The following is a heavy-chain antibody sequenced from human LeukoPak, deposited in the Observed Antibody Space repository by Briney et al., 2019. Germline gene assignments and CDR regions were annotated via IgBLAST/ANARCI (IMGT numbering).Heavy chain of an antibody. CDR3: ARSITMVRGVTRFDP. Sequence: SETLSLTCTVSGGSISSYYWSWIRQPAGKGLEWIGRIYTSGSTNYNPSLKSRVTISVDTSENQFSLKLSSVTAADTAVYYCARSITMVRGVTRFDPWGQGTLVTVSS. D-gene: IGHD3-10*01. J-gene: IGHJ5*02. CDR2: IYTSGST. V-gene: IGHV4-4*07. CDR1: GGSISSYY.